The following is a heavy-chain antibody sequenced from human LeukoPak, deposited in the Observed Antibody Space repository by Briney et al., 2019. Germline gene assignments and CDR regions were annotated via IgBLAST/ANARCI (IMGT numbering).Heavy chain of an antibody. D-gene: IGHD3-22*01. J-gene: IGHJ4*02. CDR1: GGSISSYY. V-gene: IGHV4-4*07. CDR3: ARVRYYDSSGCFDY. Sequence: SETLSLTCTVSGGSISSYYWSWIRQPAGKGLEWIGRIYTSGSTNYNPSLKSRVTISVDTSKNQFSLKLSSVTAADTAVYYCARVRYYDSSGCFDYWGQGTLVTVSS. CDR2: IYTSGST.